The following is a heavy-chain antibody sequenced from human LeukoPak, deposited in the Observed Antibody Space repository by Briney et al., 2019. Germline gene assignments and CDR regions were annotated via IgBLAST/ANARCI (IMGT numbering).Heavy chain of an antibody. CDR3: ARVRYGLDY. CDR1: GASVSSGGYY. J-gene: IGHJ4*02. Sequence: SETLSLTCTVSGASVSSGGYYWSWIRQPPGKGLEWIGNIYYSGSTNYNPSLKSRVTISVDTSKNQFSLKVSSVTAADTAVYYCARVRYGLDYWGQGTLVTVSS. CDR2: IYYSGST. V-gene: IGHV4-61*08. D-gene: IGHD3-10*01.